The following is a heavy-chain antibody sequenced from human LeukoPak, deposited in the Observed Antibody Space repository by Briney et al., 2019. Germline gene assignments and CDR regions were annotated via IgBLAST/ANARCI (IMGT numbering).Heavy chain of an antibody. D-gene: IGHD3-3*01. CDR3: ATDTGYYDFWSGYYGPFDY. Sequence: GGSLRLSCAASGFTFSSYSMNWVRQAPGKGLEWVSSISSSSSYIYYADSVKGRFTISRDNAKNLLYLQMNSLRAEDTAVYYCATDTGYYDFWSGYYGPFDYWGQGPLVTVSS. J-gene: IGHJ4*02. V-gene: IGHV3-21*01. CDR1: GFTFSSYS. CDR2: ISSSSSYI.